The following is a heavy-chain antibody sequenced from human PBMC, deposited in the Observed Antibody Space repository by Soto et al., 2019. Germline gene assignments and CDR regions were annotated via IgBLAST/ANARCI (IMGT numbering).Heavy chain of an antibody. CDR2: IGGDGGSP. CDR3: VRTSLVVAAATREDY. D-gene: IGHD2-15*01. Sequence: PGGSLRLSCAASGFTFSEYAMSWVRQAPGKGLEWVSVIGGDGGSPNYADSVKGRFTVSRDNAKNTLYLQMNSLRAEDTAVYYCVRTSLVVAAATREDYWGQGTLVTVSS. CDR1: GFTFSEYA. V-gene: IGHV3-23*01. J-gene: IGHJ4*02.